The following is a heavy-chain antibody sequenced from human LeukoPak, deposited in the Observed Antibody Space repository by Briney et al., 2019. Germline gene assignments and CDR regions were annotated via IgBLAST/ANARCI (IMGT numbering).Heavy chain of an antibody. V-gene: IGHV1-2*02. J-gene: IGHJ4*02. D-gene: IGHD3-22*01. CDR1: GYTFTGYY. CDR2: INPNSGGT. CDR3: AREKVYYDSSGPGY. Sequence: ASVKVSCKASGYTFTGYYMLWVRQAPGQGLEWMGWINPNSGGTDYAQKFQGRVTMTRDTSISTAYMELSRLRSDDTAVYYCAREKVYYDSSGPGYWGQGTLVTVSS.